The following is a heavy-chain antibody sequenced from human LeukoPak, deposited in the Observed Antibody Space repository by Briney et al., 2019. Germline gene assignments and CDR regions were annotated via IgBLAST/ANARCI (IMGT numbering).Heavy chain of an antibody. CDR3: ANGVRSAYYFDP. V-gene: IGHV4-34*01. Sequence: SETLSLTCAVYGGSFSGDYWSWIRQPPGKGREWIGEVADNGATNYDPSLRSRVTISVDTSKKQFSLKLRSMTAADTAVYFCANGVRSAYYFDPWGPGTLVTVSS. J-gene: IGHJ5*02. CDR2: VADNGAT. CDR1: GGSFSGDY. D-gene: IGHD3-3*01.